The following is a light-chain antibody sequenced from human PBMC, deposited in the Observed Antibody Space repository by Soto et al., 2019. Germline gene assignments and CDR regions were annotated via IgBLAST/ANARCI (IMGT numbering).Light chain of an antibody. V-gene: IGKV1-5*03. CDR3: QEYNGDSGLT. J-gene: IGKJ4*01. Sequence: DIKMTQSPSTLSASIGDRVTITCRASQNIRSWLAWYQQKPGKAPELLIYSASGLESGVPSRFSGSGFGTEFTLTISSLHHDDFATYYCQEYNGDSGLTFGGGTKVEIK. CDR2: SAS. CDR1: QNIRSW.